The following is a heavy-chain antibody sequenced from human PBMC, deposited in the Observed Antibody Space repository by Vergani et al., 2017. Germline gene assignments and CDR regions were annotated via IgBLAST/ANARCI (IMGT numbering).Heavy chain of an antibody. CDR1: GYTFTSYY. CDR2: INPSGGST. Sequence: QVQLVQSGAEVKKPGASVKVSCKASGYTFTSYYMHWVRQAPGQGLEWMGIINPSGGSTSYAQKFQGRVTMTRDTSTSTVYMELSSLRSEDTAVYYCARGVLVVVPAATNRVYYYYGMDVWGQGTTVTVSS. CDR3: ARGVLVVVPAATNRVYYYYGMDV. D-gene: IGHD2-2*01. V-gene: IGHV1-46*01. J-gene: IGHJ6*02.